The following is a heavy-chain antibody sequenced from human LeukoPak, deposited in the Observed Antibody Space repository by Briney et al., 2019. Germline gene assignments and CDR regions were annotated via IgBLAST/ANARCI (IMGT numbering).Heavy chain of an antibody. D-gene: IGHD3-3*01. CDR3: ARYYTGFDY. V-gene: IGHV4-39*07. Sequence: TSETLSLTCSVSGDSITGYYWGWIRQPPGKGLEWIGSIYYSGSTYYNPSLKSRVTISVDTSKNQFSLKLSSVTAADTAVYYCARYYTGFDYWGQGTLVTVSS. J-gene: IGHJ4*02. CDR1: GDSITGYY. CDR2: IYYSGST.